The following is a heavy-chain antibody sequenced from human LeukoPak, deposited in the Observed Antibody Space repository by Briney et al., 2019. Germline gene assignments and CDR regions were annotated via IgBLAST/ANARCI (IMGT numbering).Heavy chain of an antibody. Sequence: ASVKVSCKASGGTFSSYAISWVRQAPGQGLEWMGGIIPIFGTANYAQKFQGRVTITADKSTSTAYMELSSLRSEDTAVYYCARASKYCGGDCLWGPTPPTYNWFDPWGQGTLVTVSS. CDR1: GGTFSSYA. V-gene: IGHV1-69*06. J-gene: IGHJ5*02. D-gene: IGHD2-21*02. CDR2: IIPIFGTA. CDR3: ARASKYCGGDCLWGPTPPTYNWFDP.